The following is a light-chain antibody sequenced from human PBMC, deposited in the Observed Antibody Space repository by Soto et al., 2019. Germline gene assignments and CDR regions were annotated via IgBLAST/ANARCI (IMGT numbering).Light chain of an antibody. J-gene: IGKJ1*01. CDR1: QSVAKY. Sequence: DKQMALSPSSLSASVGDRVTITCRATQSVAKYVNWYQQKPGQAPNPLIYTSSNLQSGVPSRFTGSGFATDFTLTISSPQPEDFASYYCQQSYSTPWTFGQGTKVDIK. CDR3: QQSYSTPWT. CDR2: TSS. V-gene: IGKV1-39*01.